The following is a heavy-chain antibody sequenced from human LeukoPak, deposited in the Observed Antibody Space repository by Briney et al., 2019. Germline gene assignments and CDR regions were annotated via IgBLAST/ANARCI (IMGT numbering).Heavy chain of an antibody. CDR1: GGSFSGYY. V-gene: IGHV4-34*01. CDR3: ARGRFRYSYGYRDVVFDY. CDR2: INHSGST. J-gene: IGHJ4*02. D-gene: IGHD5-18*01. Sequence: KPSETLSLTCAVYGGSFSGYYWSWIRQPPGKGLEWIGEINHSGSTNYNPSLKSRVTISVDTSKNQFSLKLSSVTAADTAVYYCARGRFRYSYGYRDVVFDYWGQGTLVTVSS.